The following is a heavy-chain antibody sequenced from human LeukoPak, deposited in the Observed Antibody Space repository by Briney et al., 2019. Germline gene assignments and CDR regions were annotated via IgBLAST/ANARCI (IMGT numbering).Heavy chain of an antibody. CDR2: IYSSGST. V-gene: IGHV4-4*07. J-gene: IGHJ4*02. CDR1: GVPISLYY. CDR3: ARHKDDYDDYVWNY. Sequence: PSETLSLTCTVSGVPISLYYWSWIRQPAGKGLQWIGRIYSSGSTNYNPSLESRVTISIDTSKNQFSLRLRSVTAADTAVYYCARHKDDYDDYVWNYWGQGTLVTVSS. D-gene: IGHD4-17*01.